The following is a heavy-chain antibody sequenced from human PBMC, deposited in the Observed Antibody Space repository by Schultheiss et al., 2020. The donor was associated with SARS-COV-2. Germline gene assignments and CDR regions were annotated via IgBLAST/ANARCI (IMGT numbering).Heavy chain of an antibody. D-gene: IGHD1-26*01. CDR2: ISWNSGSI. CDR1: GFTFDDYA. Sequence: SLKISCAASGFTFDDYAMHWVRQAPGKGLEWVSGISWNSGSIGYADSVKGRFTISRDNAKNSLYLQMSSLRAEETAVYYCASSGSYYDVDYFDYWGQGTLVTVSS. CDR3: ASSGSYYDVDYFDY. J-gene: IGHJ4*02. V-gene: IGHV3-9*01.